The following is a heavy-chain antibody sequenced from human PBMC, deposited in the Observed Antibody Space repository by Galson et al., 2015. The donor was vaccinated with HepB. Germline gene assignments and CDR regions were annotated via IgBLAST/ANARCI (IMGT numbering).Heavy chain of an antibody. J-gene: IGHJ4*02. Sequence: SLRLSCAASGFTFSSYWMSWVRQAPGKGLEWVANIKQDGSEKYYVDSVKGRFTISRDNAKNSLYLQMNSLRAEDTAVYYCAREGRATASTFDYWGQGTLVTVSS. V-gene: IGHV3-7*01. CDR1: GFTFSSYW. CDR3: AREGRATASTFDY. CDR2: IKQDGSEK. D-gene: IGHD1-26*01.